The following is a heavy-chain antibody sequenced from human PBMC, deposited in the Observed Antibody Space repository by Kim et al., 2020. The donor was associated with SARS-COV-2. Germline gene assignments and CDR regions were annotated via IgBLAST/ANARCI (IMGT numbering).Heavy chain of an antibody. V-gene: IGHV1-18*01. CDR2: ISAYNGNT. CDR1: GYTFTSYG. D-gene: IGHD3-10*01. CDR3: ARDRDRYYYGSGPN. J-gene: IGHJ4*02. Sequence: ASVKVSCKASGYTFTSYGISWVRQAPGQGLEWMGWISAYNGNTNYAQKLQGRVTMTTDTSTSTAYIELRSLRSDDTAVYYCARDRDRYYYGSGPNWGQGTLVTVSS.